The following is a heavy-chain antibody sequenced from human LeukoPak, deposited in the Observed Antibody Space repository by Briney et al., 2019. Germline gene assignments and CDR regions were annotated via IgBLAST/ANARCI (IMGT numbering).Heavy chain of an antibody. D-gene: IGHD3-9*01. CDR1: GYSFTSYW. CDR2: IYPGDSDT. Sequence: GASLQISCKGSGYSFTSYWIGWVRQLPGKGLEWMGIIYPGDSDTRYSPSFQGQVTISADKSISTAYLQWSSLKASDTAMYYCARLGEDYDILTGYYTGWGQGTLVTVSS. V-gene: IGHV5-51*01. CDR3: ARLGEDYDILTGYYTG. J-gene: IGHJ4*02.